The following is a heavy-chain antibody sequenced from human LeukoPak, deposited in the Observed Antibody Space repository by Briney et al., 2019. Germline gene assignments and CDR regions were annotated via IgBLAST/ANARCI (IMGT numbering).Heavy chain of an antibody. CDR2: ISGSGGST. Sequence: LGGSLRLSCAASGFTFSSYAMSWVRQAPGKGLEWVSAISGSGGSTYYADSVKGRFTISRDNSKNTLYLQMNSPRAEDTAVYYCAKDVWTTVTTTFDYWGQGTLVTVSS. CDR3: AKDVWTTVTTTFDY. D-gene: IGHD4-17*01. J-gene: IGHJ4*02. V-gene: IGHV3-23*01. CDR1: GFTFSSYA.